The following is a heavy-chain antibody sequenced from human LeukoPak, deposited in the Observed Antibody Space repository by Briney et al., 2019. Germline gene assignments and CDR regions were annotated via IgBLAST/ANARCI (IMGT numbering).Heavy chain of an antibody. J-gene: IGHJ4*02. D-gene: IGHD3-10*01. CDR1: GGSISSSNYY. CDR2: IYNSGST. Sequence: PSETLSLTCTVSGGSISSSNYYWGWIRQPPGKGLEWIGSIYNSGSTNYNPSLKSRVTISVDTSKNQFSLKLSSVTAADTAVYYCARLHEITMVRGVIDYYFDYWGQGTLVTVSS. CDR3: ARLHEITMVRGVIDYYFDY. V-gene: IGHV4-39*07.